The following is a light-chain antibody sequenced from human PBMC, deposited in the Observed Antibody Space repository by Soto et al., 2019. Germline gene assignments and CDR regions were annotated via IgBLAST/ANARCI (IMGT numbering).Light chain of an antibody. Sequence: QSVLTQPPSVSGTPGQTVSISCSGSASNLGGNPVNWYQHLPGAAPKLLIYTNHQRPSGVPDRFSGSKSGTSASLAISGLRSEDEANFYCSSYTSSSTLVFGGGTKLTVL. CDR3: SSYTSSSTLV. CDR1: ASNLGGNP. J-gene: IGLJ2*01. CDR2: TNH. V-gene: IGLV1-44*01.